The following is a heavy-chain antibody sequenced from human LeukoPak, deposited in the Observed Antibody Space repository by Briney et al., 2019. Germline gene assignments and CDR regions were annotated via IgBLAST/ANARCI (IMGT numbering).Heavy chain of an antibody. J-gene: IGHJ4*02. V-gene: IGHV3-30*02. CDR1: GFTFSNYG. CDR2: IRYDGSNK. Sequence: PGGSLTLSCAASGFTFSNYGMHWVRQAPGKGLEWVAFIRYDGSNKYYADSVKGRFTISRDNSKNTLCLQMNSLRAEDTAVYYCAKDIDFDYWGQGTLVTVSS. CDR3: AKDIDFDY. D-gene: IGHD1-26*01.